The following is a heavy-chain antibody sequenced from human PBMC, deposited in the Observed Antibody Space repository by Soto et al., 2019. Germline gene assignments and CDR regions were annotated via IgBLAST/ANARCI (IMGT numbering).Heavy chain of an antibody. CDR3: AVIAAAGNYYYYGMDV. Sequence: ASVKVSCKASGYTFTSYYMHWVRQAPGQGLEWMGIINPSGGSTSYAQKFQGRVTMTRDTSTSTVYMELSSLRSEDTAVYYCAVIAAAGNYYYYGMDVWGEGTTVTVSS. V-gene: IGHV1-46*01. J-gene: IGHJ6*04. D-gene: IGHD6-13*01. CDR2: INPSGGST. CDR1: GYTFTSYY.